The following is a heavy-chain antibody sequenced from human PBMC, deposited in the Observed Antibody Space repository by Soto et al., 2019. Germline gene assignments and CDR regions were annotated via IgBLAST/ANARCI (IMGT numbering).Heavy chain of an antibody. J-gene: IGHJ6*02. Sequence: PSETLSLTCAVSGGSISSGGYSWSWIRQPPGKGLEWIGYIYHSGSTYYNPSLKSRVTISVDRSKNQFSLKLSSVTAADTAVYYCARGPFGVVIIDGTDVWGQGTTVTVSS. CDR3: ARGPFGVVIIDGTDV. CDR1: GGSISSGGYS. D-gene: IGHD3-3*01. V-gene: IGHV4-30-2*01. CDR2: IYHSGST.